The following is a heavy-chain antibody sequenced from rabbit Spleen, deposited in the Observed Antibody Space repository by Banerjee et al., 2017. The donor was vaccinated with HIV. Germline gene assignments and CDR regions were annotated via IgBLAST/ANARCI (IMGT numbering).Heavy chain of an antibody. V-gene: IGHV1S40*01. CDR2: IYPGSFDST. J-gene: IGHJ4*01. CDR3: ARGSAAMTMVITGYYFNL. Sequence: QSLEESGGDLVKPGASLTLTCTASGFSFSNNYYMCWVRQAPGKGLEWIACIYPGSFDSTVYATWAKGRFTISRTSSTTVTLQVPSLTAADTATYFCARGSAAMTMVITGYYFNLWGPGTLVTVS. D-gene: IGHD2-1*01. CDR1: GFSFSNNYY.